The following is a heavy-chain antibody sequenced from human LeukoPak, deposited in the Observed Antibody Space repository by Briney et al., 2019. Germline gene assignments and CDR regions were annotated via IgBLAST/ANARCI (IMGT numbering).Heavy chain of an antibody. CDR2: INHSGST. CDR1: GGSFSGYY. CDR3: ARKGRRAYYYDSGYYFDY. J-gene: IGHJ4*02. D-gene: IGHD3-22*01. V-gene: IGHV4-34*01. Sequence: SETLSLTCAVYGGSFSGYYWSWIRQPPGKGLEWIGEINHSGSTNYNPSLKSRVTISVDTSKNQFSLKLSSVTAADTAVYYCARKGRRAYYYDSGYYFDYWGQGTLVTVSS.